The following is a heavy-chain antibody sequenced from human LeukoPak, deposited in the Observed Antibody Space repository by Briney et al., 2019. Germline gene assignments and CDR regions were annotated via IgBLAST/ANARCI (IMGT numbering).Heavy chain of an antibody. Sequence: GGSLRLSCAASGFTFSSYGMHWVRQAPGKGLEWVANIKGDGSQKFYLDSMKGRFTISRDNAKNSLYLQMNSLRAEDTALYYCARAAKRTFDIWGQGTMVTVSS. D-gene: IGHD6-25*01. CDR1: GFTFSSYG. CDR3: ARAAKRTFDI. J-gene: IGHJ3*02. CDR2: IKGDGSQK. V-gene: IGHV3-7*03.